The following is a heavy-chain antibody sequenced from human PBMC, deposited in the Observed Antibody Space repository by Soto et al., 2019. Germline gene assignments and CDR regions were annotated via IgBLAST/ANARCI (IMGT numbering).Heavy chain of an antibody. CDR2: IIPIFGTT. Sequence: ASVKVSCKASGGTFGSDAITWVRQAPGQGLEWVGRIIPIFGTTNYAQNLQGRVTISADKSTLTSYMELHSLTSDDTALYYCARDRTDSGYYTNWLDPWGQGTLVTVSS. D-gene: IGHD3-22*01. CDR3: ARDRTDSGYYTNWLDP. J-gene: IGHJ5*02. CDR1: GGTFGSDA. V-gene: IGHV1-69*06.